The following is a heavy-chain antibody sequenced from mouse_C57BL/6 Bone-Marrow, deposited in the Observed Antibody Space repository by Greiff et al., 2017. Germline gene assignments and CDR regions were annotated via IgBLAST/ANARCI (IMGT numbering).Heavy chain of an antibody. CDR1: GYTFTDYA. V-gene: IGHV1-67*01. J-gene: IGHJ2*01. CDR2: ISTYYGDA. D-gene: IGHD2-3*01. CDR3: ARFSFDGYFYYFDY. Sequence: QVQLQQSGPELVRPGVSVKISCKGSGYTFTDYAMHWVKQSHAKSLEWIGVISTYYGDASYNQKFKDKGTMTVDKSSSTAYMELARLTSEDSAVYYCARFSFDGYFYYFDYWGQGTTLTVSS.